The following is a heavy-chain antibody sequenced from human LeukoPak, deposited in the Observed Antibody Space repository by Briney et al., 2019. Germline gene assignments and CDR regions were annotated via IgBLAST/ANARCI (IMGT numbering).Heavy chain of an antibody. CDR2: FYYSGTT. CDR3: AKSNGYGLVDI. J-gene: IGHJ3*02. CDR1: GGSISSTYY. Sequence: SETLSLTCSVSGGSISSTYYWGWIRQPPGKGLEWIGSFYYSGTTYYNPSLKSRVTISLDTSRNQFSLKLNSVTAADTAVYYCAKSNGYGLVDIWGQGTMVTVSS. V-gene: IGHV4-39*07. D-gene: IGHD3-10*01.